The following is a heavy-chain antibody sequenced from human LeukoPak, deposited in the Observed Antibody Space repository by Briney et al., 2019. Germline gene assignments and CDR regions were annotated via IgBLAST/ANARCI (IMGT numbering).Heavy chain of an antibody. CDR1: GFSLSTSGMC. V-gene: IGHV2-70*11. CDR2: IDWDDDK. CDR3: ARMTSGTYGKRGFDP. D-gene: IGHD3-10*01. J-gene: IGHJ5*02. Sequence: SGPTLVNPTQPLTLTCTFSGFSLSTSGMCVSWIRQPPGKALEWLARIDWDDDKYYSTSLKTRLTISKDTSKNQVVLTMTNMDPVDTGTYYCARMTSGTYGKRGFDPWGQGTLVTVSP.